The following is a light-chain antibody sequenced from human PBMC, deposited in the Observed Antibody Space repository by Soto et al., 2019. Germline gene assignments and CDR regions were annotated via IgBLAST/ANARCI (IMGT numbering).Light chain of an antibody. J-gene: IGLJ3*02. Sequence: QSVLTQQPSASGTPGQRVTISCSGSSSNIGSNTVNWYQQLPGTAPKLLIYTNNQRPSGVPDRFSGSKSGTSASLAISGLQSEDEAEYFCAAWGDSLNGWVFGGGTKLTVL. CDR3: AAWGDSLNGWV. CDR2: TNN. CDR1: SSNIGSNT. V-gene: IGLV1-44*01.